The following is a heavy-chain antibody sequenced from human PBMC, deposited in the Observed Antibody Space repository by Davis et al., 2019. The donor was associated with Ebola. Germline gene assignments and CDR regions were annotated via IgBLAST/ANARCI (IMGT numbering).Heavy chain of an antibody. J-gene: IGHJ6*02. CDR1: GGPITSSSYY. Sequence: SETLSLTCFVSGGPITSSSYYWGWIRQPPGKGLEWIGTIYYDGSTYYSPSLKSRVTIAVDMSKDQFSLKLDSVTAADTAVYYCMRSPPNYSYGMDVWGQGTTVTVSS. CDR2: IYYDGST. CDR3: MRSPPNYSYGMDV. V-gene: IGHV4-39*07.